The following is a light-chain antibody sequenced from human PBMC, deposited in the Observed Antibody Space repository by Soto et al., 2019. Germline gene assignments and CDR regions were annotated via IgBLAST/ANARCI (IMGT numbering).Light chain of an antibody. Sequence: QSALTQPASVSGSPGQSITISCTGTSSDVGSYNLVSWYQLHPGKAPKLMIYEGSKRPSGVSNRFSGSKSGNTASLTISGFQAEDEADYYCCSYAGSNTGMFGGGTKLTVL. CDR2: EGS. CDR1: SSDVGSYNL. V-gene: IGLV2-23*01. J-gene: IGLJ3*02. CDR3: CSYAGSNTGM.